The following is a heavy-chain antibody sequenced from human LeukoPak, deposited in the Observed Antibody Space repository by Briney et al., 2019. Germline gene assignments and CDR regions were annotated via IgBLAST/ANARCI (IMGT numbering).Heavy chain of an antibody. CDR2: FYYSGST. CDR1: GGSISSDY. J-gene: IGHJ4*02. CDR3: ARQSAGSYVYFDL. Sequence: SETLSLTCSVSGGSISSDYWSWIRQSPGKGLEWIGNFYYSGSTKYNPSLKSRVTISGDKSKNQFSLKLSSVTAADTAMYYCARQSAGSYVYFDLWGQGTLVTVSS. D-gene: IGHD3-10*01. V-gene: IGHV4-59*08.